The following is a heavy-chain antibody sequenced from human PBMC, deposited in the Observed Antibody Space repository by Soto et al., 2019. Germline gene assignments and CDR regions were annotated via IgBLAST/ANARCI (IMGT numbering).Heavy chain of an antibody. CDR1: GGSISSSSYY. Sequence: PSETLSLTCTFSGGSISSSSYYWGWIRQPPGKGLEWIGSIYYSGSTYYNPSLKSRVTISVDTSKNQFSLKLSSVTAADTAVYYFAREGGYVFWGGYYGWSWFAPWGQGTLVTVST. D-gene: IGHD3-3*01. CDR3: AREGGYVFWGGYYGWSWFAP. V-gene: IGHV4-39*02. CDR2: IYYSGST. J-gene: IGHJ5*02.